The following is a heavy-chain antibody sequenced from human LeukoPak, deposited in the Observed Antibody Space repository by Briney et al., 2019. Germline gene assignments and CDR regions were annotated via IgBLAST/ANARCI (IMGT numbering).Heavy chain of an antibody. CDR1: GGSFSGYY. J-gene: IGHJ4*02. CDR3: ARGALLYDSSGANFDY. D-gene: IGHD3-22*01. Sequence: SETLSLTRAVYGGSFSGYYWSWIRQPPGKGLEWIGEINHSGSTNYNPSLKSRVTISVDTSKNQFSLKLSSVTAADTAVYYCARGALLYDSSGANFDYWGQGTLVTVSS. CDR2: INHSGST. V-gene: IGHV4-34*01.